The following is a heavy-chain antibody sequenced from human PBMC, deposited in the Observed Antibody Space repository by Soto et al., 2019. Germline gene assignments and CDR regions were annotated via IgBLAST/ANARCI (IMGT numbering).Heavy chain of an antibody. J-gene: IGHJ6*02. CDR2: ISGYNANT. Sequence: ASVKVSCKASGGTFSSYYMHWVRQAPGQGLEWMGWISGYNANTNYPENLQGRVTMTTDTSTSTAYMEVRNLISDDTAVYYCARMGDVPYYYYGLDVWGQGTTVTVSS. CDR3: ARMGDVPYYYYGLDV. V-gene: IGHV1-18*04. D-gene: IGHD3-16*01. CDR1: GGTFSSYY.